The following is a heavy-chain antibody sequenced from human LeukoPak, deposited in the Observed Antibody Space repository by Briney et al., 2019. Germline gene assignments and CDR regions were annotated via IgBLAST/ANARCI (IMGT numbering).Heavy chain of an antibody. CDR3: AQLAAGRFDY. CDR2: ISYDGSNK. D-gene: IGHD6-13*01. V-gene: IGHV3-30-3*01. Sequence: GESLRLSCAASGFTFSSYAMHWVRQAPGKGLEWVAVISYDGSNKYYADSVKGRFTISRDNSKNTLYLQMNSLRAEDTAVYYCAQLAAGRFDYWGQGTLVTVSS. CDR1: GFTFSSYA. J-gene: IGHJ4*02.